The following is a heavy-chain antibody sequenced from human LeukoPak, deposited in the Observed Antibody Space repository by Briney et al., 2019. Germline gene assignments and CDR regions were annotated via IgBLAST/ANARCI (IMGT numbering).Heavy chain of an antibody. D-gene: IGHD3-10*02. Sequence: GGSLRLSCGACGFTFSRCEVKGVPQARGGGLEWVSYISSSGSTIYYADSVKGRFTISRDNAKNSLYLQMNSLRAEDTAVYYCAELGITMIGGVWGKGTTVTISS. CDR2: ISSSGSTI. J-gene: IGHJ6*04. CDR3: AELGITMIGGV. V-gene: IGHV3-48*03. CDR1: GFTFSRCE.